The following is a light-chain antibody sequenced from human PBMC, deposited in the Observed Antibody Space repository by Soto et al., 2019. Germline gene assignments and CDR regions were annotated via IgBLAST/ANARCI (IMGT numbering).Light chain of an antibody. CDR3: ATWDDNVYV. J-gene: IGLJ1*01. Sequence: VLTQPPSASGTPGQTVTISCSISSPNVGTNPVALYQQLPGTAPKLLIYTNSQRPLGVPVRFSGSKSGTSASLAISGLQSEDEGDYYCATWDDNVYVFGTGTKVTVL. CDR2: TNS. CDR1: SPNVGTNP. V-gene: IGLV1-44*01.